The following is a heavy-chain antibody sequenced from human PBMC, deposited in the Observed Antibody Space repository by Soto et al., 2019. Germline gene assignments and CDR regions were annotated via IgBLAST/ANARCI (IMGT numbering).Heavy chain of an antibody. Sequence: GESLKISCQGSGYRFTSYWIAWVRQMPGKGLEWVGIIYPDDSDIKYSPSFQGQVTISADRSTSTAYLQWRSLKASDTAMYFCARHFDSSGYYPDYWGQGTQVTVSS. J-gene: IGHJ4*02. CDR2: IYPDDSDI. D-gene: IGHD3-22*01. CDR1: GYRFTSYW. V-gene: IGHV5-51*01. CDR3: ARHFDSSGYYPDY.